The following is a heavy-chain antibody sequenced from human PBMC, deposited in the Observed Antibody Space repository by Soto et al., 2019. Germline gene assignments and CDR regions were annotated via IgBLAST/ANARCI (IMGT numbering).Heavy chain of an antibody. CDR3: AKAIVGAALFDF. J-gene: IGHJ4*02. CDR1: GFTVSSNY. Sequence: GGSLRLSCAASGFTVSSNYMSWVRQAPGKGLEWISIIYSAGNTYYADSVKGRFTISRDNSKNTLYLQMNSLGAEDTAVYYCAKAIVGAALFDFWGQGTLVTVSS. D-gene: IGHD1-26*01. CDR2: IYSAGNT. V-gene: IGHV3-66*01.